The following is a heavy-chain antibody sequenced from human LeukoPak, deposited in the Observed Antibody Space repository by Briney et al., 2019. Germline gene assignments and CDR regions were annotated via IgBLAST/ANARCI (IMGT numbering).Heavy chain of an antibody. J-gene: IGHJ3*02. CDR1: GYTFTGYY. Sequence: ASVKVSCKASGYTFTGYYMHWVRQAPAQGLEWMGRINPNSGGTNYAQKFQGRVTMTRDTSISTAYMELSRLRSDDTAVYYCARDPYDSTAFDIWGQGTMVTVSS. V-gene: IGHV1-2*06. CDR2: INPNSGGT. D-gene: IGHD3-22*01. CDR3: ARDPYDSTAFDI.